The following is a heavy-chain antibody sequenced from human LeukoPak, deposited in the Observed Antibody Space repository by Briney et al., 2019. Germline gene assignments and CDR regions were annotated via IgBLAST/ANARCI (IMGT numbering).Heavy chain of an antibody. J-gene: IGHJ4*02. CDR1: GFTFTNYG. V-gene: IGHV3-30*18. Sequence: GGSLRLSCSASGFTFTNYGMHWVRQAPGKGLEWVAVISYDGITNYYADSVKGRFTVSRDNSENTLYLQMNSLRTDDTAVYYCAKKAAPVSAIRAGFDYWGQGTLVTVSS. CDR3: AKKAAPVSAIRAGFDY. D-gene: IGHD2-21*01. CDR2: ISYDGITN.